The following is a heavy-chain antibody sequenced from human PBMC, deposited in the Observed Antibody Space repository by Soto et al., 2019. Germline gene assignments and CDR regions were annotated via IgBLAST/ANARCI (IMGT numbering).Heavy chain of an antibody. CDR3: ARVEVGRKHGRDNWFDP. CDR2: IIPIFGTA. V-gene: IGHV1-69*01. CDR1: GGTFSSYA. Sequence: QVQLVQSGAEVKKPGSSVKVSCKASGGTFSSYAISWVRQAPGQGLEWMGGIIPIFGTANYAQKFQGRVTSTADESTSTAYMELSSLRSEDTAVYYCARVEVGRKHGRDNWFDPWGQGTLVTVSS. D-gene: IGHD3-3*01. J-gene: IGHJ5*02.